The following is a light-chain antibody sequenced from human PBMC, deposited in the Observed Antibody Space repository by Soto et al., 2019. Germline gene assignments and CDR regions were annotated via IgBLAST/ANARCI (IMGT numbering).Light chain of an antibody. CDR2: KAS. CDR1: QSIDSW. CDR3: QHYKSYHWT. J-gene: IGKJ1*01. V-gene: IGKV1-5*03. Sequence: DIQMTQSPSTMSASVGDRVTITGRASQSIDSWLAWYQQKPGKAPKFLMYKASNLESGVPSRFRGSGSDTEFSLTTSSLQPDDFAIYYCQHYKSYHWTVGQRTKVDIK.